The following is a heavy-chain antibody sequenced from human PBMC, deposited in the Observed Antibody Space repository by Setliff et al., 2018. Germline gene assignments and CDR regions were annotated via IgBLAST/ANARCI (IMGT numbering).Heavy chain of an antibody. V-gene: IGHV4-34*01. J-gene: IGHJ4*02. CDR3: ARSPVYYYDSSGYYRSYYFDY. Sequence: PSETLSLTCAVYGGSFSTYYWIWIRQPPGKGLEWIGEINHSGSTNYNPSLKSRVTISVDTSKNQFSLKLSSVTAADTAVYYCARSPVYYYDSSGYYRSYYFDYWGQGTLVTVSS. CDR2: INHSGST. CDR1: GGSFSTYY. D-gene: IGHD3-22*01.